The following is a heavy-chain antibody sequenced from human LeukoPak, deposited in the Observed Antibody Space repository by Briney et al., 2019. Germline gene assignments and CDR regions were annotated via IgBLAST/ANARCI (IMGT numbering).Heavy chain of an antibody. CDR3: AITSGFYSGYVDY. CDR2: IYYSGST. Sequence: SETLSLTCTVSGGSISSYYWSWIRQPPGKGLEWIGYIYYSGSTNYNPSLKSRVTISVDTSKNQFSPKLSSVTAADTAVYYCAITSGFYSGYVDYWGQGTLVAVSS. V-gene: IGHV4-59*08. J-gene: IGHJ4*02. D-gene: IGHD1-26*01. CDR1: GGSISSYY.